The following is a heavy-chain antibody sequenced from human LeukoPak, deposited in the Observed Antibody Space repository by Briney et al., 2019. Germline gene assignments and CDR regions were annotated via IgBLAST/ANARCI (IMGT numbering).Heavy chain of an antibody. V-gene: IGHV4-4*09. CDR1: NVSISSYH. J-gene: IGHJ4*01. CDR3: ARLRVSGSYLYYFDY. Sequence: SETLSLTCTVSNVSISSYHWSWVRQPPGKGLEWIWYILTSGTTNYNPSLKSRLSISVDTSKNQFSLKLSSLTAADTAAYLCARLRVSGSYLYYFDYWSQGTLVT. CDR2: ILTSGTT. D-gene: IGHD1-26*01.